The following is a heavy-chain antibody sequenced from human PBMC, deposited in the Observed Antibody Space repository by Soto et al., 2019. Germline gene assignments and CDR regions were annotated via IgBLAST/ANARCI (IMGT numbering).Heavy chain of an antibody. Sequence: ASVKVSCKASGYTFTGYYMHWVRQAPGQGLERMGWINPNSGGTNYAQKFQGRVTMTRDTSISTAYMELSRLRSDDTAVYYCARDLTMVRGSFDYWGQGTLVTVSS. V-gene: IGHV1-2*02. CDR1: GYTFTGYY. CDR2: INPNSGGT. J-gene: IGHJ4*02. CDR3: ARDLTMVRGSFDY. D-gene: IGHD3-10*01.